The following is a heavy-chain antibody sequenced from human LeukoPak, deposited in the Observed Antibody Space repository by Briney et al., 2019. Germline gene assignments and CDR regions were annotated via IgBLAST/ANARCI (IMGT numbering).Heavy chain of an antibody. J-gene: IGHJ4*02. V-gene: IGHV3-49*04. CDR2: LRSKAYGGAT. CDR3: TRRRSGYYCDY. CDR1: GFTFGDYA. Sequence: GRSLRLYCTASGFTFGDYAMSWVRQAPGKGLEWVGFLRSKAYGGATEYAASVKGRCTISRDDSKSIAYLQMNSLKTEDTAVYYCTRRRSGYYCDYWGQGTLVTVSS. D-gene: IGHD3-22*01.